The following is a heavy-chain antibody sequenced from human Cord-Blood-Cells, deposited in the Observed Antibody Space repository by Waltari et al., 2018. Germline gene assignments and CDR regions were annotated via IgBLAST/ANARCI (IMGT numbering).Heavy chain of an antibody. J-gene: IGHJ3*02. CDR2: SNHSGST. CDR3: ARSISDFWSGYYFAFDI. CDR1: GGSFSGYY. V-gene: IGHV4-34*01. Sequence: QVQLQQWGAGLLKPSETLSLTCAVYGGSFSGYYWSWIRQPQGKGMEWIGESNHSGSTNYNPSLKSRVTISVDTSNNQFSLKLSSVTTADTAVYYCARSISDFWSGYYFAFDIWGQGTMVTVSS. D-gene: IGHD3-3*01.